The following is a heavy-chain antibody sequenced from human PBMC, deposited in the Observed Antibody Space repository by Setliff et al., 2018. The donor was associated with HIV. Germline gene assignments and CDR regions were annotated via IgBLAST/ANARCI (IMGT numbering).Heavy chain of an antibody. CDR2: ISYSGIT. D-gene: IGHD3-22*01. V-gene: IGHV4-31*03. Sequence: SETLSLTCTVSGGSITSGGDSWSWIRQHPGKGLKWIGYISYSGITYYDPSLKSRLTMSVDTSNNQFSLRLSSATAADTAVYYCARVLGVRRDYYDSSAPLRAAFDIWGQGTMVTVSS. CDR1: GGSITSGGDS. J-gene: IGHJ3*02. CDR3: ARVLGVRRDYYDSSAPLRAAFDI.